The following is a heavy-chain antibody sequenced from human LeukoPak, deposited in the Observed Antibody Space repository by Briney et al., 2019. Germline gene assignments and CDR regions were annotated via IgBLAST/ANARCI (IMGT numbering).Heavy chain of an antibody. D-gene: IGHD5/OR15-5a*01. CDR2: IYHSGST. J-gene: IGHJ4*02. Sequence: PSETLSLTCTVSGYSISSGYYWGWIRQPPGKGLEWIGSIYHSGSTYYNPSLKSRVTISVDTSKNQFSLKLSSVTAADTAVYYCARVSTIGGVYFDYWGQGTLVTVSS. CDR1: GYSISSGYY. CDR3: ARVSTIGGVYFDY. V-gene: IGHV4-38-2*02.